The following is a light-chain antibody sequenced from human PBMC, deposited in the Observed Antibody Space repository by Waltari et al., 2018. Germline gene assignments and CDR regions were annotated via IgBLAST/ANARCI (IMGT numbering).Light chain of an antibody. CDR1: SSDVGGYDS. J-gene: IGLJ3*02. V-gene: IGLV2-11*01. CDR2: DVS. CDR3: CSYAGSYTWL. Sequence: QSHLTPPPPISGSPGQSVPAPCPGPSSDVGGYDSVSWFQQHPGKAPKLMIYDVSQRPSGVPDRFSGSKSGNTASLTISGLQAEDESDYYCCSYAGSYTWLFGGGTKVTVL.